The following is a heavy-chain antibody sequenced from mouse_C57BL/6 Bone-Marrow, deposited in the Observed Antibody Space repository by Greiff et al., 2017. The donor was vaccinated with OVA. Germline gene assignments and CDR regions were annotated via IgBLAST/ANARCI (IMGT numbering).Heavy chain of an antibody. CDR3: AREGGYYPDYFDY. Sequence: VKLQQPGAELVKPGASVKMSCKASGYTFTSYWITWVKQRPGQGLEWIGDIYPGSGSTNYNEKFKSKATLTVDTSSSTAYMQLSSLTSEDSAVYYCAREGGYYPDYFDYWGQGTTLTVSS. J-gene: IGHJ2*01. CDR1: GYTFTSYW. CDR2: IYPGSGST. D-gene: IGHD2-3*01. V-gene: IGHV1-55*01.